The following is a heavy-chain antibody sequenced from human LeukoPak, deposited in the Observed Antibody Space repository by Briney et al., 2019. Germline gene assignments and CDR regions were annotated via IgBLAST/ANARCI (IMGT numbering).Heavy chain of an antibody. CDR2: VYYSGNT. CDR3: ARAVTSSSSWYKWVNWFDP. V-gene: IGHV4-39*07. CDR1: GGSISSSNYY. D-gene: IGHD6-13*01. Sequence: PSETLSLTCTVSGGSISSSNYYRGWIRQPPGKGLECIGSVYYSGNTYYNPSLKSRVTISVDTSKNQFSLKLSSVTAADTAVYYCARAVTSSSSWYKWVNWFDPWGQGTLVTVSS. J-gene: IGHJ5*02.